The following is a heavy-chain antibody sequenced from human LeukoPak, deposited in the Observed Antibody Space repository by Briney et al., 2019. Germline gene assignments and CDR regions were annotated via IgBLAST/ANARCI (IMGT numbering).Heavy chain of an antibody. CDR2: ISRNSRHV. CDR3: VRDFMGMGGTTAYLHH. V-gene: IGHV3-21*01. D-gene: IGHD1-1*01. CDR1: GFTFSDYS. Sequence: GGSLRPSCAASGFTFSDYSMNWVRQAPGKGLEWVSSISRNSRHVYYGGSVKGRFTISRDNAKNSLFLQMNSLRAEDMAVYYCVRDFMGMGGTTAYLHHWGQGTLVTVSS. J-gene: IGHJ1*01.